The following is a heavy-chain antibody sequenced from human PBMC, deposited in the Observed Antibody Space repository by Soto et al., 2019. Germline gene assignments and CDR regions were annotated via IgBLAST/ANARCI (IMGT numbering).Heavy chain of an antibody. V-gene: IGHV4-31*03. Sequence: QLQLQESGPGLVKPSQTLSLTCTVSGGSISSGDYYWSWIRQHPGKGLEWIGYIYYSGSTYYNPSLKSRVTISVDTSKNQVSLKLSSVTAADTAVYYGARWWSGSRQGFDPWGQGTLVTVSS. CDR3: ARWWSGSRQGFDP. D-gene: IGHD3-3*01. CDR2: IYYSGST. CDR1: GGSISSGDYY. J-gene: IGHJ5*02.